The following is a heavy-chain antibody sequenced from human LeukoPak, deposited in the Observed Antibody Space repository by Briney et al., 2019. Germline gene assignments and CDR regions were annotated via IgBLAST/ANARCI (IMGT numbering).Heavy chain of an antibody. CDR1: VFTFSTYW. Sequence: PGGSLRLSCAASVFTFSTYWMTWVRQAPGKGLEWVANIKQDGSAKYYVDSVKGRFTISRDNAKNSLYLHMNSLRAEDTAVYYCVRQDNNSWLQIFDYWGQGTLVTVSS. D-gene: IGHD6-13*01. V-gene: IGHV3-7*04. CDR3: VRQDNNSWLQIFDY. J-gene: IGHJ4*02. CDR2: IKQDGSAK.